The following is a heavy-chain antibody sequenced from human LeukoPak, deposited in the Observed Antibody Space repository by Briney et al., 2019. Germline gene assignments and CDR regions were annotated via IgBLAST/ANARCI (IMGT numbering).Heavy chain of an antibody. CDR3: ARHPGRLFDY. J-gene: IGHJ4*02. V-gene: IGHV4-39*01. CDR1: GGSISSSSFY. CDR2: IYYSGNT. Sequence: KPSETLSLTCTVSGGSISSSSFYWGWIRQPPGKGLEWIGSIYYSGNTYYNPSLKSRVSISVATSKTQFSLKLSSVTAADTTVYYCARHPGRLFDYWGQGTLVTVS.